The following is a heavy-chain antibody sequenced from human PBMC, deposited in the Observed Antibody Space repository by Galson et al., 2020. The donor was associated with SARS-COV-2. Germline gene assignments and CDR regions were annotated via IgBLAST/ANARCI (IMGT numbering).Heavy chain of an antibody. CDR3: VRGALDSSGFGGFDF. D-gene: IGHD3-22*01. CDR1: RGSFSTNS. Sequence: TLSLTCAIYRGSFSTNSWTWIRQPHGNGLEWIGEINQSGSTNLNPSLKSRVTISVDTSKNQFSLRLTSVTAADTAMYYCVRGALDSSGFGGFDFWGQGTLVTVSS. CDR2: INQSGST. V-gene: IGHV4-34*01. J-gene: IGHJ4*02.